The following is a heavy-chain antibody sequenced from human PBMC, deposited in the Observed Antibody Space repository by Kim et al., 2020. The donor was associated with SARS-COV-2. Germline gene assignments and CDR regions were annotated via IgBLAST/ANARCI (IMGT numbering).Heavy chain of an antibody. Sequence: SETLSLTCTVSGGSISSYYWSWIRQPPGKGLEWIGYIYYSGSTNYNPSLKSRVTISVDTSKNQFSLKLSSVTAADTAVYYCARVIAAAGTRAFDYWGQGT. CDR2: IYYSGST. J-gene: IGHJ4*02. CDR3: ARVIAAAGTRAFDY. V-gene: IGHV4-59*01. CDR1: GGSISSYY. D-gene: IGHD6-13*01.